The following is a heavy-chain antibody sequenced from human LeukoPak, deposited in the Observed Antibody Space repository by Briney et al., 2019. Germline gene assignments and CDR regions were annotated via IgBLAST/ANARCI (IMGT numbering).Heavy chain of an antibody. CDR2: ATGSGGST. CDR3: AKADGYSSFTHDY. D-gene: IGHD6-13*01. Sequence: PGGSLRLSCAASGFTFSNYAMSWVRQAPGKGLEWASAATGSGGSTYYADSVKGRFTMSRDNSKNTLYLQMNSLRAEDTAVYYCAKADGYSSFTHDYWGQGTLVTVSS. J-gene: IGHJ4*02. V-gene: IGHV3-23*01. CDR1: GFTFSNYA.